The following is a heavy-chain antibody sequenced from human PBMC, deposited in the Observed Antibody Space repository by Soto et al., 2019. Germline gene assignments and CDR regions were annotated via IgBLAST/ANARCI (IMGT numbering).Heavy chain of an antibody. CDR2: IDSGDGTT. CDR1: GFDFGDYY. V-gene: IGHV3-11*01. D-gene: IGHD6-13*01. J-gene: IGHJ4*02. Sequence: QRLSCTGSGFDFGDYYMSWIRQAPGKGLEWVSYIDSGDGTTYYTDSVKGRFTISRDNAKKTVYLQMSSLRVEDTALYYCVRPYYSSSWFTFDRWGQGTLVTVSS. CDR3: VRPYYSSSWFTFDR.